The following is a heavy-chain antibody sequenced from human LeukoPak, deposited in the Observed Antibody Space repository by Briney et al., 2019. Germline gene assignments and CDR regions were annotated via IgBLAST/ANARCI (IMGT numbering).Heavy chain of an antibody. D-gene: IGHD7-27*01. CDR3: ARDMGIIPYYYYYMDV. J-gene: IGHJ6*03. CDR2: SGTSTSSI. Sequence: RGSLRLSCAASGFTFSTYTINWVRQAPGKGLEWVSSSGTSTSSIYYADSVKGRFTISRDNAENSLYLQMNSLRAEDTAVYYCARDMGIIPYYYYYMDVWGKGTTVNVSS. CDR1: GFTFSTYT. V-gene: IGHV3-21*01.